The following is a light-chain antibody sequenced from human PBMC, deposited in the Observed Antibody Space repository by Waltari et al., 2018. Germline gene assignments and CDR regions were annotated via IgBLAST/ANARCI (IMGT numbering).Light chain of an antibody. CDR1: SLRNYY. Sequence: SSELTQDPAVSVALGLTVRITCQGDSLRNYYASWYQQKPGQAPVLVLYGKNNRPSGIPDRFSGSSSGNTASLTITGAQAEDEADYYCNSRDSSGNPVVFGGGTKLTVL. V-gene: IGLV3-19*01. CDR3: NSRDSSGNPVV. CDR2: GKN. J-gene: IGLJ2*01.